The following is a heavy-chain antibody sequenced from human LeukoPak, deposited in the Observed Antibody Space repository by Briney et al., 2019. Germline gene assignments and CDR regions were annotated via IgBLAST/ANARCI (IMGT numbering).Heavy chain of an antibody. CDR2: TYYRSKWYN. D-gene: IGHD6-13*01. Sequence: SQTLSLTCAISGDSVSSNSAAWHWIRQSPSRGLEWLGRTYYRSKWYNDYAVSVKSRITINPDTSKNQFSLQLNSVTPEDTAVYYCARGGYSSSWYATNYYYYGMDVWGQGTTVTVSS. CDR3: ARGGYSSSWYATNYYYYGMDV. J-gene: IGHJ6*02. V-gene: IGHV6-1*01. CDR1: GDSVSSNSAA.